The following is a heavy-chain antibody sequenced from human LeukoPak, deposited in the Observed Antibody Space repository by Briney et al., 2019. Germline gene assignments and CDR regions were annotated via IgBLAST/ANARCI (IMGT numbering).Heavy chain of an antibody. CDR3: AKGPRRSYSPYYFDY. Sequence: GGSLRLSCAASGFTFSSYAMSWVRQAPGKGLEWVSAISGSGGSTYYADSVKGRFTISRDNSKNTLYLQMNSLRAEDTAVYYCAKGPRRSYSPYYFDYWGQGTLVTVSS. D-gene: IGHD1-26*01. CDR1: GFTFSSYA. CDR2: ISGSGGST. J-gene: IGHJ4*02. V-gene: IGHV3-23*01.